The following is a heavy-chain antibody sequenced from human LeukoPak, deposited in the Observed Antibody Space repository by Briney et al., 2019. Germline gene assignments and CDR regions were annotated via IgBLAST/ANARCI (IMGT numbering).Heavy chain of an antibody. CDR1: GGSISSGDYY. D-gene: IGHD4-17*01. CDR2: IYYSGST. CDR3: ARAYGDSGHFQH. J-gene: IGHJ1*01. Sequence: PSQTLSLTCTVSGGSISSGDYYWSWIRQPPGKSLEWIGYIYYSGSTYYNPSLKSRVTISVDTSKNQFSLKLSSVTAADTAVYYCARAYGDSGHFQHWGQGTLVTVSS. V-gene: IGHV4-30-4*08.